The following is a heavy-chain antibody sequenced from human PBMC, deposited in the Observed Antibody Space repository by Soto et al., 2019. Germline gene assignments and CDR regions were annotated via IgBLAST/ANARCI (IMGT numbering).Heavy chain of an antibody. V-gene: IGHV1-69*12. D-gene: IGHD2-2*01. CDR2: IIPIFGTA. J-gene: IGHJ6*02. Sequence: QVQLVQSGAEVKKPGSSVKVSCKASGGTFSSYAISWVRQAPGQGLEWMGGIIPIFGTANYAQKFQGRVTITADESTSTAYMELSSLRSVDTAVYYCARERGIVLVPAAPPYYGMDVWGQGTTVTVSS. CDR3: ARERGIVLVPAAPPYYGMDV. CDR1: GGTFSSYA.